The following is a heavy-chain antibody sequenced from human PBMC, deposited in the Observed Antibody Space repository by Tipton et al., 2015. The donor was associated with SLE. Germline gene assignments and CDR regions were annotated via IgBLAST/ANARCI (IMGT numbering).Heavy chain of an antibody. Sequence: SLRLSCAASGLTFSTYDMHWVRQGTGKGLEWVAVIWHDGRNQFYADSVKGRFTISRDNSKNTLQLHMSSLRPEDTAVYFCAKEGSDWGYFDFWGQGALVIVSS. CDR1: GLTFSTYD. V-gene: IGHV3-30*18. D-gene: IGHD3-16*01. CDR3: AKEGSDWGYFDF. J-gene: IGHJ4*02. CDR2: IWHDGRNQ.